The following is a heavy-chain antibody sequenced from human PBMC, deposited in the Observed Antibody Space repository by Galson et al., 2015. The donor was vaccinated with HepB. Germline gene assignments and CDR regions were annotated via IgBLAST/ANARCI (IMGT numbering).Heavy chain of an antibody. CDR1: GFTFSSYE. CDR2: ISSSGSTI. J-gene: IGHJ4*02. CDR3: ARDAGTAFGVDY. Sequence: SLRLSCAASGFTFSSYEMNWVRQAPGKGLEWVSYISSSGSTIYYADSVKGRFTISRDNAKNSLYLQMNSLRAEDTAVYYCARDAGTAFGVDYWGQGTLVTVSS. D-gene: IGHD3-10*01. V-gene: IGHV3-48*03.